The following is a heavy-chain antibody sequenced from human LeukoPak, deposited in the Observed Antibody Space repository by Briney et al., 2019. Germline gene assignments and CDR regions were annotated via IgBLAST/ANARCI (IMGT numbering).Heavy chain of an antibody. CDR2: ISGGGGST. V-gene: IGHV3-23*01. Sequence: GGSLRLSCAASGFTFSNYAMSWVRQAPGKGLEWVSAISGGGGSTYYADSVKGRFTISRDNSKNTLYLQMNSLRAEDTALYYCARDGEACYYDSSGWRGWYFDLWGRGTLVTVSS. CDR3: ARDGEACYYDSSGWRGWYFDL. CDR1: GFTFSNYA. J-gene: IGHJ2*01. D-gene: IGHD3-22*01.